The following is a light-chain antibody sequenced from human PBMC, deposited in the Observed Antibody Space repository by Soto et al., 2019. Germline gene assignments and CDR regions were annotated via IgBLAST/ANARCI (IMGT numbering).Light chain of an antibody. J-gene: IGLJ3*02. CDR3: ATWDDSLNRVV. Sequence: QSVLTQPPSASGTPGRRVTISCSGSSSNIGSDTVNWYQQVPGTAPKLLIYSNNQRPSGVPDRFSGSKSGTSASLAISGLQSEDVADYYCATWDDSLNRVVFGGGTKLTVL. CDR1: SSNIGSDT. CDR2: SNN. V-gene: IGLV1-44*01.